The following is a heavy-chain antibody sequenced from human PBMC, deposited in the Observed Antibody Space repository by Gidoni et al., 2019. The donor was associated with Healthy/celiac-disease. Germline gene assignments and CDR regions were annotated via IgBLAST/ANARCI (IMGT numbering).Heavy chain of an antibody. Sequence: QVQLVQSGAEVKKPGSSVNVSCKASGGTFSSYAISWVRQAPGQGLEWMGGIIPIFGTANYAQKFQGRVTITADKSTSTAYMELSSLRSEDTAVYYCARGGRDGYIGNWYFDLWGRGTLVTVSS. CDR1: GGTFSSYA. D-gene: IGHD5-12*01. CDR2: IIPIFGTA. V-gene: IGHV1-69*06. CDR3: ARGGRDGYIGNWYFDL. J-gene: IGHJ2*01.